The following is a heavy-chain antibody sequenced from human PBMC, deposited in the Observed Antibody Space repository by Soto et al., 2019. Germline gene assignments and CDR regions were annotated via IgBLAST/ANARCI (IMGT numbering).Heavy chain of an antibody. CDR3: AREDDGGDRDYYGLDV. CDR1: GGSISSDNYH. CDR2: IYYSGSI. D-gene: IGHD2-21*02. V-gene: IGHV4-30-4*08. J-gene: IGHJ6*02. Sequence: QMQLQQSGPGLVKPSQTLSLTSTVSGGSISSDNYHWTWIRQSPGKGLEWIGYIYYSGSIFYNPSFKSRVTISVDTSKNQFSLQLSSVTAADTAVYFCAREDDGGDRDYYGLDVWGQGTTVTVSS.